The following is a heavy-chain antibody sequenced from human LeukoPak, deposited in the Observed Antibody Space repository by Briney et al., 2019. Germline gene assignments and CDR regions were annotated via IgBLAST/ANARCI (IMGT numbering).Heavy chain of an antibody. CDR3: AKDQDGCRGDCYWDAFDI. J-gene: IGHJ3*02. CDR2: IKQDGSEK. CDR1: GFTFSSYW. V-gene: IGHV3-7*01. Sequence: GGSLRLSCAASGFTFSSYWMSWVRQAPGKGLEWVANIKQDGSEKYYVDSVKGRFTISRDNAKNSLYLQMNSLRAEDTAVYYCAKDQDGCRGDCYWDAFDIWGQGTMVTVSS. D-gene: IGHD2-21*01.